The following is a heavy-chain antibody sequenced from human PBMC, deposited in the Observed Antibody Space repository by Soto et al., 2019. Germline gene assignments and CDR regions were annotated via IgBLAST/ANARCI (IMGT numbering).Heavy chain of an antibody. Sequence: PGGSLRLSCAASGFTFSTYAMNWVRQAPGMGLEWVSAVSGSGSSTHYADSVKGRFTISRDNSKNALYLQMNDLRAEDTAVYYCAKGWSDYFDCWGQGALVTVSS. V-gene: IGHV3-23*01. CDR1: GFTFSTYA. J-gene: IGHJ4*02. CDR3: AKGWSDYFDC. CDR2: VSGSGSST. D-gene: IGHD2-15*01.